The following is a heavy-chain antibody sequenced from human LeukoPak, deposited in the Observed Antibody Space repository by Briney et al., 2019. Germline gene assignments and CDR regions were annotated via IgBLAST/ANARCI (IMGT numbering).Heavy chain of an antibody. CDR2: IYPGDSDT. V-gene: IGHV5-51*01. Sequence: GESLMISCKGSGYSFTSYLIGWVRQMPGKGLAWMGIIYPGDSDTRYNPSFQSQVTISADKSISTADLQWSSLKASDTAMYYCARHPPGLRVGVIRSYDFYYWGQGNLVTVSS. D-gene: IGHD3-22*01. J-gene: IGHJ4*02. CDR1: GYSFTSYL. CDR3: ARHPPGLRVGVIRSYDFYY.